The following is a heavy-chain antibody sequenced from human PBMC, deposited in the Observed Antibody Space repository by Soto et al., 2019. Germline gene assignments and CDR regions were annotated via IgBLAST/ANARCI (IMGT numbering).Heavy chain of an antibody. J-gene: IGHJ4*02. V-gene: IGHV3-74*01. CDR3: VSPRYDDTGTPFDY. D-gene: IGHD1-1*01. CDR2: IDGDGSIT. CDR1: GFTFSSYW. Sequence: GGSLRLSCAASGFTFSSYWMHWVRQAPGKGLVWVSQIDGDGSITTYADSVKGRFTISRDNAKNTLFLQLSSLRAEDTAIYYCVSPRYDDTGTPFDYWGQGTLVTVSS.